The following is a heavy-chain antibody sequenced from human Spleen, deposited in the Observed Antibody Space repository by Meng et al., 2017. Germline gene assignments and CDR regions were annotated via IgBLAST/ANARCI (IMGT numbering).Heavy chain of an antibody. CDR3: AHGRVSSWVGYFQH. V-gene: IGHV2-5*01. D-gene: IGHD6-13*01. CDR1: GFSLSTSGVG. J-gene: IGHJ1*01. Sequence: QINLKESGPSLVKPTQTLTLTCTFSGFSLSTSGVGVGWIRQPPGKALEWLALIYWNGDKRYSPSLKSRLTITKDTSKNQVVLTMTNMDPVDTATYFCAHGRVSSWVGYFQHWGQGTLVTVSS. CDR2: IYWNGDK.